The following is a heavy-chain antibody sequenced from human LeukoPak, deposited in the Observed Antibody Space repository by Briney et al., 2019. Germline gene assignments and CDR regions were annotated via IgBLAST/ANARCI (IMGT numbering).Heavy chain of an antibody. J-gene: IGHJ6*02. D-gene: IGHD2-2*01. CDR1: GFTFDDYA. V-gene: IGHV3-43*02. Sequence: GGSLRLSCAASGFTFDDYAMHWVRQAPGKGLEWVSFISGDGGSTYYADSVKGRFTISRDNSKNSLYLQMNSLRTEDTALYYCAKDGPIVPAAPGYYGMDVWGQGTTVTVSS. CDR3: AKDGPIVPAAPGYYGMDV. CDR2: ISGDGGST.